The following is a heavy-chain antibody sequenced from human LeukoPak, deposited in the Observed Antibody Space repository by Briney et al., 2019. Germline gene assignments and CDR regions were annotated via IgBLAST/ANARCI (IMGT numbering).Heavy chain of an antibody. D-gene: IGHD2-15*01. CDR1: GYTFTSYY. Sequence: ASVKVSFTASGYTFTSYYMHWVRQAPGQGLEWMGIINASGGSTSYAQKFQVRVTMTRDTSTSTVYMELSRLRSDDTAVYYCARGGCSGGSCYPPFYWGQGTLVTVSS. CDR2: INASGGST. J-gene: IGHJ4*02. CDR3: ARGGCSGGSCYPPFY. V-gene: IGHV1-46*01.